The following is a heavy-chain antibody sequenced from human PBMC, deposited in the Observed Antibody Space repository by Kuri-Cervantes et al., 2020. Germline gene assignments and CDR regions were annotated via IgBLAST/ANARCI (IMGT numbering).Heavy chain of an antibody. D-gene: IGHD3-10*02. J-gene: IGHJ4*02. CDR2: INHSGST. Sequence: SQTLSLTCAVYGGSFSGYYWSWIRQPPGKGLEWIGEINHSGSTNYNPSLKSRVTISVDTSKNQFSLKLSSVTAADTAVYYCARDLKAFPYVYWGQGTLVTVSS. CDR1: GGSFSGYY. V-gene: IGHV4-34*01. CDR3: ARDLKAFPYVY.